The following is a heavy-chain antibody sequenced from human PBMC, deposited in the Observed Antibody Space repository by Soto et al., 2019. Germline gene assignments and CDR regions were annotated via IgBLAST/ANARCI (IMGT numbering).Heavy chain of an antibody. CDR1: GDSITTNGYY. Sequence: SETLSLTCSVSGDSITTNGYYWGWLRQPPGKGLQWIGNVYCTGSTFSHPSLTSRVFISVDTSKNEFSLRLTSVTAADTAVYYCARSHYTYGLLIDYWGPGTLVTVSS. D-gene: IGHD2-8*01. CDR2: VYCTGST. CDR3: ARSHYTYGLLIDY. V-gene: IGHV4-39*01. J-gene: IGHJ4*02.